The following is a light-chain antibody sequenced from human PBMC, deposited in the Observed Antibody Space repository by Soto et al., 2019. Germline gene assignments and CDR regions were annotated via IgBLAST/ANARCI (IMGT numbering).Light chain of an antibody. CDR3: SSYTTTTTSCV. CDR2: DVS. V-gene: IGLV2-14*01. CDR1: SNDVGGYNY. J-gene: IGLJ1*01. Sequence: QSVLTQPASVSGSPGQSITISCTGTSNDVGGYNYVSWYQQYPDKAPTLIIYDVSNRPSGVSTRFSGSKSGNRASLTISGLQAVDEADYYCSSYTTTTTSCVFGTGTKVTVL.